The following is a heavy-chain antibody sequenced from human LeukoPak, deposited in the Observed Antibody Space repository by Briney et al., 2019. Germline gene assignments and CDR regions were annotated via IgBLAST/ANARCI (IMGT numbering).Heavy chain of an antibody. CDR3: ARQMFRDGYKYYYYGMDV. J-gene: IGHJ6*02. Sequence: TSETLSLTCTVSGGSISSYYWSWIRQPPGKGLEWIGYIYYSGSTNYNPSLKSRVTISVDTSKNQFSLKLSSVTAADTAVYYCARQMFRDGYKYYYYGMDVWGQGTTVTVSS. D-gene: IGHD5-24*01. CDR2: IYYSGST. CDR1: GGSISSYY. V-gene: IGHV4-59*08.